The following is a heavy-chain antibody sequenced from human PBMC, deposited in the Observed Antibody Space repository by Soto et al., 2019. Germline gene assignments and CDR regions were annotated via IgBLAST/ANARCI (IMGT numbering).Heavy chain of an antibody. V-gene: IGHV4-34*01. CDR3: ARGRRGSGYYHNWFDP. CDR1: GGSFSGYY. Sequence: KTSETLSLTCAVYGGSFSGYYWSWIRQPPGKGLEWIGEINHSGSTNYNPSLKSRVTISVDTSKNQFSLKLSSVTAADTAVYYCARGRRGSGYYHNWFDPWGQGTLLTVS. J-gene: IGHJ5*02. D-gene: IGHD3-22*01. CDR2: INHSGST.